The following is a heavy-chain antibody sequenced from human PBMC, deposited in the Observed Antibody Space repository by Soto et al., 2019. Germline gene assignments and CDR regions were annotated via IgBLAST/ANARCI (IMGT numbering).Heavy chain of an antibody. CDR1: GFAFSHYW. J-gene: IGHJ5*02. CDR2: INGDGSAT. CDR3: VRSDWFDP. V-gene: IGHV3-74*01. Sequence: GGSLRLSCTASGFAFSHYWMRWVRQAPGKGLMWVSRINGDGSATTYADSVKGRFTISRDNAKNTLYLQMNSLSAEDTAVYYCVRSDWFDPWSQGTLVTVSS.